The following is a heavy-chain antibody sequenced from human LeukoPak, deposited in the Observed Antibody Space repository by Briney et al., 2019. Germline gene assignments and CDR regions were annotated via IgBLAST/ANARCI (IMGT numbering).Heavy chain of an antibody. CDR1: GGTFSSYA. J-gene: IGHJ4*02. Sequence: ASVKVSCKASGGTFSSYAISWVRQAPGQGLEWMGGIIPIFGTANYAQKFQGRVTITADESTSTAYMELRSLRSDDTAVYYCARFRRYYYGSGSYVDYWGQGTLVTVSS. CDR2: IIPIFGTA. CDR3: ARFRRYYYGSGSYVDY. V-gene: IGHV1-69*01. D-gene: IGHD3-10*01.